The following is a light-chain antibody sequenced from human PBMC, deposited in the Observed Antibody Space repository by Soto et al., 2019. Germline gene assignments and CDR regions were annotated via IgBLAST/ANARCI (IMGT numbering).Light chain of an antibody. CDR2: GAS. V-gene: IGKV3-20*01. J-gene: IGKJ1*01. Sequence: EIVLTQSPGTLSLSPGERATLSCRASQSVSSSYLAWYQQKPGQAPRLLIHGASSRATGIPDRFSGSGSGTDFTLTISRLETEDFAVYYCQHYGSSPWTFGQGTKVEIK. CDR3: QHYGSSPWT. CDR1: QSVSSSY.